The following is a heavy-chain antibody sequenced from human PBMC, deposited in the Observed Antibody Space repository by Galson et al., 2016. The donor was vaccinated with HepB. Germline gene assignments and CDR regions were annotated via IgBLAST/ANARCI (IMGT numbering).Heavy chain of an antibody. V-gene: IGHV1-3*01. CDR1: GYTFTNYA. CDR2: INAGNGNT. CDR3: ARLSWLVVRPAAMSFDYGMDV. D-gene: IGHD2-2*01. Sequence: SVKVSCKASGYTFTNYAMHWVRQAPGQRLEWMGWINAGNGNTQYSQKFQGRVTITRDTSASTAYMDLSSLTSGDTAVYYCARLSWLVVRPAAMSFDYGMDVWGQGTTVTVSS. J-gene: IGHJ6*02.